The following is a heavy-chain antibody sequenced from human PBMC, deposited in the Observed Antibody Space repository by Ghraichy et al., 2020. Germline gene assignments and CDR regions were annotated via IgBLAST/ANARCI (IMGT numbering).Heavy chain of an antibody. CDR1: GGSISSSNYY. Sequence: SQTLSLTCTVAGGSISSSNYYWSWIRQPPGKELEWIGSIHHSGSTYYDPSLKSRIMISVDTSKNQFSLNLSSVTAADTAVYYCAGSFAIIRYFEIWGRGTLVTVSS. V-gene: IGHV4-39*01. CDR3: AGSFAIIRYFEI. CDR2: IHHSGST. J-gene: IGHJ2*01. D-gene: IGHD3-10*01.